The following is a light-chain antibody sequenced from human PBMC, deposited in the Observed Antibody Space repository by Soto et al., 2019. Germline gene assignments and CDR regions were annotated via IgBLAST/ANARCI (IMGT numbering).Light chain of an antibody. V-gene: IGKV3D-20*01. CDR3: QQYANVPIT. Sequence: EILLTQSPATLSLSPGERATLSCGASQSVTSNSLAWYQHKPGLAPRLLIYDASIRATGVPDRFSGTGSGTDFILSVSRLEPEDFAVYYCQQYANVPITFGQGTRLEI. J-gene: IGKJ5*01. CDR2: DAS. CDR1: QSVTSNS.